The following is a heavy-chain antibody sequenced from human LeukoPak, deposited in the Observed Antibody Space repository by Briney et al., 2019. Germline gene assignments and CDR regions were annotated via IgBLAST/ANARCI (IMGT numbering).Heavy chain of an antibody. CDR1: GYTFTDYY. V-gene: IGHV1-2*02. CDR3: SRGLINGHDFDY. CDR2: INPSSGDT. D-gene: IGHD2-8*01. J-gene: IGHJ4*02. Sequence: ASVKVSCKTSGYTFTDYYMHWVRQAPGQGLEWMGWINPSSGDTDSAQTFQGRVTMTRDTSISTAYMDLNRLTSDDTAVYYCSRGLINGHDFDYWGQGTVVTVSS.